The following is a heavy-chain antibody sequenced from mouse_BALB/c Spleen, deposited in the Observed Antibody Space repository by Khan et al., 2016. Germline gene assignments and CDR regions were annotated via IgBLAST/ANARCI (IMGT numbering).Heavy chain of an antibody. CDR1: GDSITSGY. CDR3: ASYDSSGSFFDY. V-gene: IGHV3-8*02. Sequence: VQLKESGPSLVKPSQTLSLTCSVTGDSITSGYWNWIRKFPGNKLEYMGYISYSGSTHYNPSLKSRISITRDTSKNQYYLQLNSVTTEDTATYYCASYDSSGSFFDYWGQGTTLTVSS. J-gene: IGHJ2*01. CDR2: ISYSGST. D-gene: IGHD3-2*01.